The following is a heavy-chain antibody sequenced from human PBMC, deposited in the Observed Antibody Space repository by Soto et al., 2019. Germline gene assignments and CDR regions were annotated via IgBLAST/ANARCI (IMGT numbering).Heavy chain of an antibody. CDR2: INAGNGNT. V-gene: IGHV1-3*01. Sequence: AAVKVSCKASEYIFTNYAIHWVRQAPGQRLEWMAWINAGNGNTKYSQKFQGRVTITRDTSASTAYMELSSLRSEDTAVYYCARDRGYNSLSVLYVWGQGTRVTVTS. J-gene: IGHJ6*02. D-gene: IGHD1-20*01. CDR3: ARDRGYNSLSVLYV. CDR1: EYIFTNYA.